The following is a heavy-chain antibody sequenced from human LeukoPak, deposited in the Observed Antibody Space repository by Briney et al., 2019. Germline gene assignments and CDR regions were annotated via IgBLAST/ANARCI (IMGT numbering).Heavy chain of an antibody. J-gene: IGHJ4*02. D-gene: IGHD1-7*01. Sequence: SETLSLTCAVSGGSISSGGYYWSWIRQPPGKGLEWIGYIYYSGSTNYNPSLKSRVTISVDTSKNQFSLKLSSVTAADTAVYYCARDGTMGHFDYWGQGTLVTVSS. CDR2: IYYSGST. CDR3: ARDGTMGHFDY. CDR1: GGSISSGGYY. V-gene: IGHV4-61*08.